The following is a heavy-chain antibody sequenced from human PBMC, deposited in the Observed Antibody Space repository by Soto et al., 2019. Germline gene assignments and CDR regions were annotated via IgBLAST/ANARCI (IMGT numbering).Heavy chain of an antibody. CDR1: GGSISSGGYY. CDR3: ARGGLGYCSGGSCYSAELSRYYYGMDV. V-gene: IGHV4-31*03. D-gene: IGHD2-15*01. CDR2: IYYSGST. Sequence: QVQLQESGPGLVKPSQTLSLTCTVSGGSISSGGYYWSWLRQHPGKCLEWIGYIYYSGSTYYNPSLKSRVTISVDTSKNQFSLTLSSVTAADTAVYYCARGGLGYCSGGSCYSAELSRYYYGMDVWGQGTTVTVSS. J-gene: IGHJ6*02.